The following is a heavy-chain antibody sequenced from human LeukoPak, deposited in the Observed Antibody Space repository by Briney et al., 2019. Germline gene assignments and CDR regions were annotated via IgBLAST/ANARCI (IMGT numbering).Heavy chain of an antibody. CDR2: INPSGGST. V-gene: IGHV1-46*01. CDR3: ARDQFALEYYYDSSGSFDY. Sequence: GALVKVSCKASGYTFTSYYMHWVRQAPGQGLEWMGIINPSGGSTSYAQKFQGRVTMTRDTSTSTVYMELSSLRSEDTAVYYCARDQFALEYYYDSSGSFDYWGQGTLVTVSS. D-gene: IGHD3-22*01. CDR1: GYTFTSYY. J-gene: IGHJ4*02.